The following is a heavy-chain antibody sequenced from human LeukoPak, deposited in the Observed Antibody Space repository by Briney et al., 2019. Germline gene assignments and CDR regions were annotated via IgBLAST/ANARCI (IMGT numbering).Heavy chain of an antibody. CDR2: ISAYNGNT. J-gene: IGHJ4*02. Sequence: ASVKVSCKASGYTFTSYGISWVRQAPGQGLEWMGWISAYNGNTNYAQKLQGRVTMTTDTSTSTAYMELRSLRSDDTAVYYCAGVQQQLPTLDYWGQGTLVTVSS. CDR3: AGVQQQLPTLDY. D-gene: IGHD6-13*01. V-gene: IGHV1-18*01. CDR1: GYTFTSYG.